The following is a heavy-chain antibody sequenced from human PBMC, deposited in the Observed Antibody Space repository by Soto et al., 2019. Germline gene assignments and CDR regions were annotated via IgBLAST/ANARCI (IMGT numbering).Heavy chain of an antibody. J-gene: IGHJ4*02. CDR2: MYHSGSS. V-gene: IGHV4-59*01. Sequence: PSATLSLTCTVSGGSMSPYYWSWLRQPPGKGLEWIGYMYHSGSSNYSPSLKSRVTMSVDTSKNQLSLKLTSVTAADTAVYYCARGYYDSSGYYSDYWGQGTLVT. CDR1: GGSMSPYY. CDR3: ARGYYDSSGYYSDY. D-gene: IGHD3-22*01.